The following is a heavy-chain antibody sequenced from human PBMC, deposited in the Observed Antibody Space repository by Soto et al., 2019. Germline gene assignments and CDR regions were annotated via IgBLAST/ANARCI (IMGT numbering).Heavy chain of an antibody. D-gene: IGHD3-9*01. CDR2: IYYSGST. CDR1: GGSISSGGYY. J-gene: IGHJ3*02. CDR3: ARSNLGYYDILTGYPWAFDI. Sequence: SETLSLTCTVSGGSISSGGYYWSWIRQHPGKGLEWIGYIYYSGSTCYNPSLKSRVTISVDTSKNQFSLKLSSVTAADTAVYYCARSNLGYYDILTGYPWAFDIWGQGTMVT. V-gene: IGHV4-31*03.